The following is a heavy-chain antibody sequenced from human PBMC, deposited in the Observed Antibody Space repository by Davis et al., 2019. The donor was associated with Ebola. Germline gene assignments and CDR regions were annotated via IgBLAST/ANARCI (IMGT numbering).Heavy chain of an antibody. V-gene: IGHV6-1*01. CDR1: GDSVFGKNGA. D-gene: IGHD5-12*01. CDR3: AKGWLRSGIAD. Sequence: HSQTLSLTCSISGDSVFGKNGAWNWIRQSPSRGLEWLGRTYYTSKWHNDYGESVKSRININPDASKNQFSLHLNSVTPEDTAVYYCAKGWLRSGIADWGQGTLVTVSS. CDR2: TYYTSKWHN. J-gene: IGHJ4*02.